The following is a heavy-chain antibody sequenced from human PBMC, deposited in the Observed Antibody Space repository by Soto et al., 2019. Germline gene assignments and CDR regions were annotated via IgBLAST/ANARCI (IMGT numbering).Heavy chain of an antibody. V-gene: IGHV3-48*02. D-gene: IGHD6-19*01. CDR1: GFTFSVYS. CDR2: ITSDTKTI. CDR3: ARSVEGHFDY. J-gene: IGHJ4*02. Sequence: EVQLVESGGDLVQRGGSLRLSCVASGFTFSVYSMNWVHQAPGKGLEWFSYITSDTKTIKYADSVKGRFTISRDNAKNSVYLQMNSLRDEDTAVYYCARSVEGHFDYWGQGTVVTVSS.